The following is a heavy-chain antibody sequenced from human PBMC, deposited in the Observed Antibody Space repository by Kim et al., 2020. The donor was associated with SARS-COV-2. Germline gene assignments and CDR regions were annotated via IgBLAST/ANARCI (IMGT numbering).Heavy chain of an antibody. CDR3: ARQGYSSSSEP. V-gene: IGHV4-39*01. CDR2: T. J-gene: IGHJ5*02. Sequence: TDYNPSLKRRVTLSVDPSKTPFSLKLSSVTAADTAVYYCARQGYSSSSEPWGQGTLVTVSS. D-gene: IGHD6-13*01.